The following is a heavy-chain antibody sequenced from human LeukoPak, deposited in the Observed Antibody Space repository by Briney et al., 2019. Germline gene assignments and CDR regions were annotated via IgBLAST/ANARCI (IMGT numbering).Heavy chain of an antibody. Sequence: GGSLRLSCAASGFSFSTYGFHWVRQAPGKGLEWGTFIRFDGGKKNYADSVKGRFAISRDNSKNTVYLQMNSLRAEDTANCAKDGDSTGYYSSYYNHMDVWGKGTSVTISS. V-gene: IGHV3-30*02. CDR2: IRFDGGKK. CDR3: DGDSTGYYSSYYNHMDV. CDR1: GFSFSTYG. D-gene: IGHD3-22*01. J-gene: IGHJ6*03.